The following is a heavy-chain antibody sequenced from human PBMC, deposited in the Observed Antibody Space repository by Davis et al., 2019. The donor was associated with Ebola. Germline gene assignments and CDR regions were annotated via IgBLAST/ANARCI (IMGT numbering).Heavy chain of an antibody. D-gene: IGHD3-9*01. CDR3: ARRNYYDILTGYGFDY. Sequence: SETLSLTCTVSGGSISSYYWSWIRQPPGKGLEWIGEINHSGSTNYNPSLKSRVTISVDTSKNQFSLKLSSVTAADTAVYYCARRNYYDILTGYGFDYWGQGTLVTVSS. J-gene: IGHJ4*02. V-gene: IGHV4-34*01. CDR2: INHSGST. CDR1: GGSISSYY.